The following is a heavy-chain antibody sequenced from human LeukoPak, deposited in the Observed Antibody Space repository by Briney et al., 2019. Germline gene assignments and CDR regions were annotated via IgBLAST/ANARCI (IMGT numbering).Heavy chain of an antibody. V-gene: IGHV3-30*18. CDR3: AKAGMATYFEREDY. CDR2: ISYDGSNK. D-gene: IGHD5-24*01. CDR1: GFTFSNYG. Sequence: PGGSLRLSCAASGFTFSNYGMHWVRQAPGKGLEWVAVISYDGSNKYYADSVKGRFTNSRDNSKNMLYLQMNSLRAEDTAVYYCAKAGMATYFEREDYWGQGTLVTVSS. J-gene: IGHJ4*02.